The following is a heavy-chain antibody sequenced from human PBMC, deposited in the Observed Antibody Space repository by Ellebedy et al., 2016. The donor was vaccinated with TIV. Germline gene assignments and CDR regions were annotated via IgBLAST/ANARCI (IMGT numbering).Heavy chain of an antibody. CDR3: ARVLGVTAIYY. Sequence: GGSLRLXXAASGFPFSSYWMSWVRQAPGKGLEWVANIKQDGGEKNYVDSVKGRFTISRGNAQNSLYLQMNSLRAEDTAVYYCARVLGVTAIYYWGQGTLVTVSS. J-gene: IGHJ4*02. V-gene: IGHV3-7*01. CDR1: GFPFSSYW. CDR2: IKQDGGEK. D-gene: IGHD2-21*02.